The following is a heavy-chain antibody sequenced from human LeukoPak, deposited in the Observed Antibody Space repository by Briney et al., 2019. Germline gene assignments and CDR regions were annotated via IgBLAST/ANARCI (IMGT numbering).Heavy chain of an antibody. CDR1: GYSFTSYW. D-gene: IGHD3-10*01. J-gene: IGHJ5*02. CDR3: ARQRFTMRAYAGNWFDP. CDR2: IYPGDSDT. V-gene: IGHV5-51*01. Sequence: GESLKISCKGSGYSFTSYWIAWVRQLPGKGLEWMGLIYPGDSDTRYSPSFQGQVTISADKPISTAYLQWSSLKASDTAMYYCARQRFTMRAYAGNWFDPWGQGTLVTVSS.